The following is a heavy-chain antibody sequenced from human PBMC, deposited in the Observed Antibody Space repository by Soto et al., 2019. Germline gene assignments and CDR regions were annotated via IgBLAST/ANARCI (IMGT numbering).Heavy chain of an antibody. CDR3: AREFCSGGNCYTYYFDP. CDR2: INTDGSNT. Sequence: GGSLRLSCGASGLTFNRYWMHWVRHAPGKGLVWVSHINTDGSNTNYADSVKGRFTISRDNAKSTLFLQMNSLRDEDTAVYYCAREFCSGGNCYTYYFDPWGQGIPVTDSS. J-gene: IGHJ5*02. CDR1: GLTFNRYW. D-gene: IGHD2-15*01. V-gene: IGHV3-74*01.